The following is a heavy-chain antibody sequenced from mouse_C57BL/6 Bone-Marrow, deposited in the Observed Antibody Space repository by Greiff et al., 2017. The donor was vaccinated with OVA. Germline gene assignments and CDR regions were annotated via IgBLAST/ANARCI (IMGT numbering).Heavy chain of an antibody. Sequence: EVKLQESGGGLVQPGGSLSLSCAASGFTFTDYYMSWVRQPPGKALEWLGFIRNKANGYTTEYSASVKGRFTISRDNSQSILYLQMNALRAEDSATYYCARSSNWDVGYAMDYWGQGTSVTVSS. CDR2: IRNKANGYTT. CDR1: GFTFTDYY. CDR3: ARSSNWDVGYAMDY. D-gene: IGHD4-1*01. V-gene: IGHV7-3*01. J-gene: IGHJ4*01.